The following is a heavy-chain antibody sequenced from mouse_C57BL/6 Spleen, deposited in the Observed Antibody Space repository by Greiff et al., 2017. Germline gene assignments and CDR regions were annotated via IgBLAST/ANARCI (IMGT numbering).Heavy chain of an antibody. D-gene: IGHD1-1*01. J-gene: IGHJ1*03. Sequence: EVQRVESGGGLVQPKGSLKLSCAASGFSFNTYAMNWVRQAPGKGLEWVARIRSKSNNYATYGADSVKDRFNISRDDSESMLYLQMNNLKTEDTAMYYCVRDYGSSYRNFDVWGTGTTVTVAS. CDR1: GFSFNTYA. V-gene: IGHV10-1*01. CDR2: IRSKSNNYAT. CDR3: VRDYGSSYRNFDV.